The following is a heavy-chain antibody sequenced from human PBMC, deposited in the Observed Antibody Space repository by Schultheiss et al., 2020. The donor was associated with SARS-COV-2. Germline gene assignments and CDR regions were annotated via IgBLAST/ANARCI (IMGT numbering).Heavy chain of an antibody. D-gene: IGHD3-10*01. V-gene: IGHV3-9*01. CDR3: AKGLWFGER. J-gene: IGHJ4*02. Sequence: GGSLRLSCAASGFTFDDYAMHWVRQAPGKGLEWVSGISWNSGSIGYADSVKGRFTISRDNAKNSLYLQMNSLRAEDTAVYYCAKGLWFGERWGQGTLVTVSS. CDR1: GFTFDDYA. CDR2: ISWNSGSI.